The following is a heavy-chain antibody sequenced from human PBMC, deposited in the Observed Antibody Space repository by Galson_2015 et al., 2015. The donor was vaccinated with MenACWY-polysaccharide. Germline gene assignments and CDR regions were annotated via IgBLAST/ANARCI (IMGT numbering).Heavy chain of an antibody. Sequence: SLRLSCAASGFTFSSYSFHWVRQPPGKGLEWLSYISPSGQTKNYADSVKGRFSVSRDNAKNSLFLQMNSLRAEDTAVYYCARERATVIADSNGMDVWGQGTAVTVSS. J-gene: IGHJ6*02. D-gene: IGHD2-21*01. CDR2: ISPSGQTK. CDR3: ARERATVIADSNGMDV. V-gene: IGHV3-48*01. CDR1: GFTFSSYS.